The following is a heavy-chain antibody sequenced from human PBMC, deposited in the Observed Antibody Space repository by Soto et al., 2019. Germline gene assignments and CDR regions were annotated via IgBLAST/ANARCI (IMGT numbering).Heavy chain of an antibody. D-gene: IGHD2-2*01. CDR3: ARSAVPIVVVPAARSWFDP. J-gene: IGHJ5*02. CDR2: IIPIFGTA. Sequence: ASVKVSCKASGGTFSSYAISWVRQAPGQGLEWMGGIIPIFGTANYAQKFQGRVTITADESTSTAYMELSSLRSEDTAVYYCARSAVPIVVVPAARSWFDPWGQGTLVTVS. CDR1: GGTFSSYA. V-gene: IGHV1-69*13.